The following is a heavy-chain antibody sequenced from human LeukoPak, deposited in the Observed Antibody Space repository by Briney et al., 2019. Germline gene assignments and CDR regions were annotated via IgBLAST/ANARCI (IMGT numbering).Heavy chain of an antibody. D-gene: IGHD3-3*01. CDR2: IYYSGST. V-gene: IGHV4-31*03. CDR3: ARGVNYYDFWSGFDY. Sequence: KASQTQSLTCTVSGGSISSGGYYGSWIRQHPGKGLEWIGYIYYSGSTYYNPSLKSRVTISVDTSKNQFSLKLSSVTAADTAVYYCARGVNYYDFWSGFDYWGQGTLVTVSS. J-gene: IGHJ4*02. CDR1: GGSISSGGYY.